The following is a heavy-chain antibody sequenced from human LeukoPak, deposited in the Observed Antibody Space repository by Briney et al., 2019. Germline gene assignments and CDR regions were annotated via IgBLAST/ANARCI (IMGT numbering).Heavy chain of an antibody. D-gene: IGHD4-23*01. CDR1: GFTFDDYA. V-gene: IGHV3-9*01. CDR2: ISWNSGSI. J-gene: IGHJ4*02. CDR3: AKDEGGKQFDY. Sequence: GGSLRLSCAASGFTFDDYAMHWVRQAPGKGLEWVSGISWNSGSIGYADSVKGRFTISRDNAKNSLYLQMNSLRAEDTALYYCAKDEGGKQFDYWGQGTLVTVSS.